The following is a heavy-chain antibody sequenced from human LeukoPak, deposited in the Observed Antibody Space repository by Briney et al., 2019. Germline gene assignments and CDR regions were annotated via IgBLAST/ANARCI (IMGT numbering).Heavy chain of an antibody. J-gene: IGHJ4*02. CDR2: ISAYNGNT. V-gene: IGHV1-18*01. CDR3: ARVWIAAPVESSHDY. Sequence: GASVKVSCKASGYTFTSYDFSWVRQAPGQGLEWMGWISAYNGNTNYALKLQGRVTMTTDTSTSTAYMELRSLRSDDTAVYYCARVWIAAPVESSHDYWGQGTLVTVSS. D-gene: IGHD6-13*01. CDR1: GYTFTSYD.